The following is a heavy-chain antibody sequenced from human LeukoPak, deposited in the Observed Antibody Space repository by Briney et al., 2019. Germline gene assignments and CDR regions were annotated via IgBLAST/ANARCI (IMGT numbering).Heavy chain of an antibody. J-gene: IGHJ6*04. D-gene: IGHD5-18*01. CDR2: IYYSGST. Sequence: PSETLSLTCTASGGSISSYYWSWIRQPPGKGLEWIGYIYYSGSTNYNPSLKSRVTISVDTSKNQFSLKLSSVTAADTAVYYCARVTPFQTLQLWTYYYGMDVWGKGTTVTVSS. V-gene: IGHV4-59*01. CDR3: ARVTPFQTLQLWTYYYGMDV. CDR1: GGSISSYY.